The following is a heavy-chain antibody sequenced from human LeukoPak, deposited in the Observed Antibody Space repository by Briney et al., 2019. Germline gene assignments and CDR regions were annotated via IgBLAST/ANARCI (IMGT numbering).Heavy chain of an antibody. CDR1: GGTFSSYA. V-gene: IGHV1-69*06. Sequence: SVKVSCKASGGTFSSYAISWVRQAPGQGLEWMGGIIPIFGTANYAQKFQGRVTITADKSTSTAYMELSSLRSEDTAVYYCASTRGFTILETTGRFDPWGQGTLVTVSS. D-gene: IGHD1-1*01. CDR2: IIPIFGTA. J-gene: IGHJ5*02. CDR3: ASTRGFTILETTGRFDP.